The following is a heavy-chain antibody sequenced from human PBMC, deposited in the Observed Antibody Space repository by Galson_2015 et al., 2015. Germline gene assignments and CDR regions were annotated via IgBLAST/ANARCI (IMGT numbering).Heavy chain of an antibody. CDR2: ISTTSRTI. CDR3: AKRGYCDRATCQTEFDN. Sequence: SLRLSCAASGFTFNTYDMNWVRQAPGKGLEWVSHISTTSRTIHYADSVQGRFTISRDNAKSSLYLQMNSLRAEDTAVYYCAKRGYCDRATCQTEFDNWGQGTLVTVSS. CDR1: GFTFNTYD. V-gene: IGHV3-48*01. D-gene: IGHD2/OR15-2a*01. J-gene: IGHJ4*02.